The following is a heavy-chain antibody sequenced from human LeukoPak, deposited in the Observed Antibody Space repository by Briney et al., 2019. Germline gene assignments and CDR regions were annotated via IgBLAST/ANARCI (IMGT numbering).Heavy chain of an antibody. CDR2: ISYDGSNK. CDR1: GFTFSSYA. V-gene: IGHV3-30*04. CDR3: ARDPVSFGGVIVIQYYFDY. J-gene: IGHJ4*02. Sequence: GGSLRLSCAASGFTFSSYAMHWVRQAPGKGLEWVAVISYDGSNKYYADSVKGRFTIPRDNSKNTLYLQMNSLRAEDTAVYYCARDPVSFGGVIVIQYYFDYWGQGTLVTVSS. D-gene: IGHD3-16*02.